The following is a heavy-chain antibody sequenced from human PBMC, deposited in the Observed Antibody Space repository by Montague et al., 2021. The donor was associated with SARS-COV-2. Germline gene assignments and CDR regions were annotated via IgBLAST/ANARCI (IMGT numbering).Heavy chain of an antibody. Sequence: SETLSLTCAVSGGSISSSNWWSWIRQPPGKGLEWIGDIKQSGSTXXNPXXXSRGTISVDTSKSQFSLKLTSVTAADTAVYFCARGHLSVSMIVVVFTSASYYFDYWGQGAQVTVSS. CDR3: ARGHLSVSMIVVVFTSASYYFDY. CDR1: GGSISSSNW. CDR2: IKQSGST. V-gene: IGHV4-4*02. D-gene: IGHD3-22*01. J-gene: IGHJ4*02.